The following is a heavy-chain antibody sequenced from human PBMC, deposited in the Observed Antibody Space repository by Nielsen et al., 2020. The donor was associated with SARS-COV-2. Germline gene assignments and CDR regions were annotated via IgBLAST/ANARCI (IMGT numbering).Heavy chain of an antibody. CDR3: AREPVPGYSGSAGDFYYYYGMDV. Sequence: GESLKISCAASGFTFSSYSMNWVRQAPGKGLEWVSSISSSSSYIYYADSVKGRFTISRDNAKNSLYLQMNSLRAEDTAVYYCAREPVPGYSGSAGDFYYYYGMDVWGQGTTVTVSS. J-gene: IGHJ6*02. V-gene: IGHV3-21*01. CDR1: GFTFSSYS. CDR2: ISSSSSYI. D-gene: IGHD5-12*01.